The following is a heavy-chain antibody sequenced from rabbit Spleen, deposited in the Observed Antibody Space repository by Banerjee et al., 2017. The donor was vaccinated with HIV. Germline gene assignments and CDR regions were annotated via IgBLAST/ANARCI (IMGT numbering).Heavy chain of an antibody. CDR3: ARDLAGVIGWNFNL. Sequence: QSLEESGGGLVKPGASLTLTCKASGFSFNEFSFNSGYDMCWVRQAPGKGLEGVACVYAGSSGNTYSATWAKVRFPISKTSSTTVTLQMTSLTAADTATYFCARDLAGVIGWNFNLWGPGTLVTVS. CDR2: VYAGSSGNT. D-gene: IGHD4-1*01. CDR1: GFSFNEFSFNSGYD. J-gene: IGHJ4*01. V-gene: IGHV1S40*01.